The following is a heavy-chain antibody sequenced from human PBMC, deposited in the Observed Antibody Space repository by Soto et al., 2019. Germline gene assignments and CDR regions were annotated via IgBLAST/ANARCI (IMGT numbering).Heavy chain of an antibody. J-gene: IGHJ4*02. Sequence: ASVKVSCKASGYTFTSYYMHWVRQAPGQGLEWMGIINPSGGSTSYAQKFQGRVTMTRDTSTSTVYMELSSLRSEDTAVYYCASEAQAVTTIWRRLEYDFDYWGQGTLVTGSS. CDR1: GYTFTSYY. V-gene: IGHV1-46*03. CDR3: ASEAQAVTTIWRRLEYDFDY. CDR2: INPSGGST. D-gene: IGHD4-17*01.